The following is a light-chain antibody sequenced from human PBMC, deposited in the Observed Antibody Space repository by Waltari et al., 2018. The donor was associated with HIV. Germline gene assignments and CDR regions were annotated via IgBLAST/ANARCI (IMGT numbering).Light chain of an antibody. Sequence: QSALTQPASVSGSPAQSITISCTGTSDDSGLHNFVYWYQKHPDKAPQLIIYGNTNRPSGVSYRFSGSKSDNTASLTISGLQAEDEADYYCSSFATSDTLLFGGGTKLTVL. CDR3: SSFATSDTLL. V-gene: IGLV2-14*01. CDR1: SDDSGLHNF. J-gene: IGLJ2*01. CDR2: GNT.